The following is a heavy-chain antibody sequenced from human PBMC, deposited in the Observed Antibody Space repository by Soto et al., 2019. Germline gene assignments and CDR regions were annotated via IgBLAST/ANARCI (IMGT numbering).Heavy chain of an antibody. CDR2: IYSSGRT. J-gene: IGHJ2*01. V-gene: IGHV4-4*07. CDR3: ARDFDVNTALDYWYFDL. D-gene: IGHD3-9*01. CDR1: GGSTSGKY. Sequence: QVHLQESGPGVVKASETLSLTCSLSGGSTSGKYWSWIRQSAGKGLEWIGRIYSSGRTHYNPSLGSRVSMSVAQNSFSLRLTSVTAADTAIYHCARDFDVNTALDYWYFDLWGRGTQVSVSS.